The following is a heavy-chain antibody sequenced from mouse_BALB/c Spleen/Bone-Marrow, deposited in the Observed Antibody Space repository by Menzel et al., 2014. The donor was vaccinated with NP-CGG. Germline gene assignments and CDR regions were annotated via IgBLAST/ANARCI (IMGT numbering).Heavy chain of an antibody. D-gene: IGHD1-1*01. V-gene: IGHV1-5*01. CDR1: GNTFTTNW. CDR2: IYPGNSDT. Sequence: EVKLQESGTGLAGPGASGRMSWKASGNTFTTNWRHWVKRRPGQGRNWIGAIYPGNSDTSYNQKFKGKAKLTAVTSTSTAYMELSSLTNEDSAVYYCTRYPYYYGSRNYYAMDYWGQGTSVTVSS. CDR3: TRYPYYYGSRNYYAMDY. J-gene: IGHJ4*01.